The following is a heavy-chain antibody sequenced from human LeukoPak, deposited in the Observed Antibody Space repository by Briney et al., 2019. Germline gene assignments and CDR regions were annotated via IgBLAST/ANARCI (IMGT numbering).Heavy chain of an antibody. CDR1: GFTFSSYS. V-gene: IGHV3-21*01. Sequence: PGRSLRLSCAASGFTFSSYSMNWVRLAPGKGLEWVSSISSSSSYIYYADSVKGRFTISRDNAKNSLYLQMNSLRAEDTAVYYCARGAYYDSSGWGNYFDYWGQGTLVTVSS. J-gene: IGHJ4*02. CDR2: ISSSSSYI. D-gene: IGHD3-22*01. CDR3: ARGAYYDSSGWGNYFDY.